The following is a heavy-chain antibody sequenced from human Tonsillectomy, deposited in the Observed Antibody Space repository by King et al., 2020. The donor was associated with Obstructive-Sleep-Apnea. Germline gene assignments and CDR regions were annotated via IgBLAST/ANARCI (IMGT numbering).Heavy chain of an antibody. D-gene: IGHD3-10*01. CDR2: IYWVDDK. CDR1: WFSLSTSGVG. V-gene: IGHV2-5*02. Sequence: ITLKESCPTLVKPTQTLTLTCTFSWFSLSTSGVGVGCIRHPPGTALEWLALIYWVDDKRYSPTLKSRLTITKDTPKNQVVLTMTKMDPVDTATYYCARTAMVRAHFDYWGQGTLVTVSS. CDR3: ARTAMVRAHFDY. J-gene: IGHJ4*02.